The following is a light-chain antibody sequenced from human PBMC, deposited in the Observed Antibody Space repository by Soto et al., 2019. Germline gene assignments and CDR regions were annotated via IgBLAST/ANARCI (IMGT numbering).Light chain of an antibody. V-gene: IGKV4-1*01. Sequence: DIVMTQSPDSLAVSLGERATINCKSSQSVLYSSNNNNYLAWYQQKPGQPPKLLIYWASTRQSGVPDRFSGSGSGTDCTLTINSLQAEDVAVYYCQQYYSTPPTFGPGTKVDIK. CDR2: WAS. CDR3: QQYYSTPPT. CDR1: QSVLYSSNNNNY. J-gene: IGKJ3*01.